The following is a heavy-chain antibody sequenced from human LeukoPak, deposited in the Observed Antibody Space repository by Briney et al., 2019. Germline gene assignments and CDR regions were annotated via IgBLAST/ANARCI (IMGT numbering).Heavy chain of an antibody. CDR1: GFTVSSNY. CDR3: ARAQYSTHDPYFDY. J-gene: IGHJ4*02. V-gene: IGHV3-53*04. CDR2: IYSGGST. D-gene: IGHD6-6*01. Sequence: SGGSLRLSCAASGFTVSSNYMSWVRQAPGKGLEWVSVIYSGGSTYYADSVKGRFTISRHNSKNTLYLQMNSLRAEDTAVYYCARAQYSTHDPYFDYWGQGTLVTVSS.